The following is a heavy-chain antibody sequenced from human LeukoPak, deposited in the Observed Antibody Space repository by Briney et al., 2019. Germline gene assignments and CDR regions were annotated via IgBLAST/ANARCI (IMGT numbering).Heavy chain of an antibody. V-gene: IGHV4-34*01. Sequence: SGTLSLTCAVYGGSFSGYYWSWIRQPPGKGLEWIGEINHSGSTNYNPSLKSRVTISVDTSKNQFSLKLSSVTAADTAVYYCARNPAMVRFDYWGQGTLVTVSS. CDR2: INHSGST. J-gene: IGHJ4*02. CDR1: GGSFSGYY. D-gene: IGHD5-18*01. CDR3: ARNPAMVRFDY.